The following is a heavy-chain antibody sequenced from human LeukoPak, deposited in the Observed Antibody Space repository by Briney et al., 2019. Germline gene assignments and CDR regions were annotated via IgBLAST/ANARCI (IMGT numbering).Heavy chain of an antibody. J-gene: IGHJ5*02. CDR3: ARGGRGDATTFWVTRYNWFDP. Sequence: PGGSLRLSCAASGFTFSSYSMNWVRQAPGKGLEWVSSISSSSSYIYYADSVKGRFTISRDNAKNSLYLQMNSLRAEDTAVYYCARGGRGDATTFWVTRYNWFDPWGQGTLVTVSS. CDR1: GFTFSSYS. V-gene: IGHV3-21*01. CDR2: ISSSSSYI. D-gene: IGHD3-16*01.